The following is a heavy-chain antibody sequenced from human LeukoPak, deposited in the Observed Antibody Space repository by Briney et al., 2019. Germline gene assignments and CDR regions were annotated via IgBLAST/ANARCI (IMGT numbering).Heavy chain of an antibody. D-gene: IGHD6-19*01. Sequence: GGSLRLSCAASGFNFGSYYMTWVRQAPGKGLEWVSVISDSGDNTYYADSVKGRFTISRDNSKDTLYLQMNSLRVEDTAVYYCAKEEYDSGWYKWFGPWGQGTLVTVSS. V-gene: IGHV3-23*01. J-gene: IGHJ5*02. CDR1: GFNFGSYY. CDR3: AKEEYDSGWYKWFGP. CDR2: ISDSGDNT.